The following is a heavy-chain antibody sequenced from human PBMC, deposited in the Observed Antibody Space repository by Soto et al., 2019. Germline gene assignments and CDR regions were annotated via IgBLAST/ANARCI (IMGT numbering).Heavy chain of an antibody. J-gene: IGHJ4*02. CDR2: IKYDGTQK. V-gene: IGHV3-7*01. D-gene: IGHD1-26*01. Sequence: GGCLGLSCAASGLTFSNSGMTWVRRTPGDGLEWVATIKYDGTQKSYLDSVRGRFTVSKDNAENLLYLQMNSLRADDSGSYYCARDSGRSAWDYWGQGTRVTVSS. CDR1: GLTFSNSG. CDR3: ARDSGRSAWDY.